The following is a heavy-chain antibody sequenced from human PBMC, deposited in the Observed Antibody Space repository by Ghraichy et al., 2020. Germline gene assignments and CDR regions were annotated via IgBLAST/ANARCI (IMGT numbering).Heavy chain of an antibody. CDR2: IYNSGST. CDR3: ASNDYGDYSLARLDY. Sequence: QTLSLTCTVSGGSISSGGYYWSWIRQHPGKGLEWIGYIYNSGSTYYNPSLKSRVTISVDTSKNQFSLKLSSVTAADTAVYYCASNDYGDYSLARLDYWGQGTLVTVSS. V-gene: IGHV4-31*03. CDR1: GGSISSGGYY. D-gene: IGHD4-17*01. J-gene: IGHJ4*02.